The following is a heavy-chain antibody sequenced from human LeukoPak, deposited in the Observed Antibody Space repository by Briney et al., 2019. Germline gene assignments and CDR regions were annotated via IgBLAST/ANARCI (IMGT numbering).Heavy chain of an antibody. J-gene: IGHJ6*03. CDR1: GGSFSGYY. D-gene: IGHD2-2*01. V-gene: IGHV4-34*01. Sequence: SETLSLTCAVYGGSFSGYYWSWIRRPPGKGLEWIGEINHSGSTNYNPSLKSRVTISVDTSKNQFSLKLSSVTAADTAVYYCARGSHCSSTSCPYWYYYYMDVWGKGTTVTVSS. CDR2: INHSGST. CDR3: ARGSHCSSTSCPYWYYYYMDV.